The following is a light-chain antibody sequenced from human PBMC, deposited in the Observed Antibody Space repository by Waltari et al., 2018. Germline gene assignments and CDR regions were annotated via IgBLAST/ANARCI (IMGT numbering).Light chain of an antibody. CDR2: EGS. V-gene: IGLV2-23*01. Sequence: QSITISCTGTSSDVGSYHLVSWYQQHPGKAPKLMIYEGSKRPSGVSNRFSGSKSGNTASLTISGLQAEDEADYYCCSYAGSSTNWVFGGGTKLTVL. CDR1: SSDVGSYHL. J-gene: IGLJ3*02. CDR3: CSYAGSSTNWV.